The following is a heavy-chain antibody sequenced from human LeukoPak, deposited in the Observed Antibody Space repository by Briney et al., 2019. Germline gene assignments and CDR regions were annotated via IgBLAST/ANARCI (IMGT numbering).Heavy chain of an antibody. J-gene: IGHJ3*02. D-gene: IGHD1-14*01. Sequence: GESLKISCKGSGYSFTSYWIGWVRQMPGKGLEWMGIIYPGDSDTRYSPSFQGQVTISADKSISTAYLQWSSLKASDTAMYYCARQEPRLIPGLGYAFDIWGQGTMVTVSS. CDR1: GYSFTSYW. CDR2: IYPGDSDT. V-gene: IGHV5-51*01. CDR3: ARQEPRLIPGLGYAFDI.